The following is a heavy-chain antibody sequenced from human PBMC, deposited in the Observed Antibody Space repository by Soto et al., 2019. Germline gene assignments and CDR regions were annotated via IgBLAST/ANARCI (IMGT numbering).Heavy chain of an antibody. CDR2: ISGSGGST. CDR3: AKDRGMIVVAWAAFDI. V-gene: IGHV3-23*01. Sequence: LRLSCAASGFTFSSYAMSWVRQAPGKGLEWVSAISGSGGSTYYADSVKGRFTISRDNSKNTLYLQMNSLRAEDTAVYYCAKDRGMIVVAWAAFDIWGQGTMVTVSS. CDR1: GFTFSSYA. D-gene: IGHD3-22*01. J-gene: IGHJ3*02.